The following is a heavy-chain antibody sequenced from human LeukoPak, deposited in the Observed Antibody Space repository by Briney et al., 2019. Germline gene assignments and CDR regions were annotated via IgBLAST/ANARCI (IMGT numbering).Heavy chain of an antibody. CDR1: GYSFSSYW. Sequence: GGSLRLSCGASGYSFSSYWMHWVHQVPGKGLVWVSRINGAGTTTTYADSVKGRFTISRDNAKNTLSLEMDSLRVEDTAVYYCIRGVSGYYSYYAMDVWGQGTTVIVSS. J-gene: IGHJ6*02. V-gene: IGHV3-74*01. CDR3: IRGVSGYYSYYAMDV. CDR2: INGAGTTT. D-gene: IGHD1-26*01.